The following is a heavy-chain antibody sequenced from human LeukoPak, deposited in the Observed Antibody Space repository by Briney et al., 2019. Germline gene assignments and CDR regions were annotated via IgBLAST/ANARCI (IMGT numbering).Heavy chain of an antibody. D-gene: IGHD6-19*01. CDR2: ISSSSSYI. V-gene: IGHV3-21*01. J-gene: IGHJ6*03. Sequence: GGSLRLSCAASGFTSSSYSMSWVCQAPGKRLEWVSSISSSSSYIYYADSLKGRFTISRDNAKNSLYLQMNSLRAEDTAVYYCARVKGIAVARIYYYYYYMDVWGKGTTVTVSS. CDR1: GFTSSSYS. CDR3: ARVKGIAVARIYYYYYYMDV.